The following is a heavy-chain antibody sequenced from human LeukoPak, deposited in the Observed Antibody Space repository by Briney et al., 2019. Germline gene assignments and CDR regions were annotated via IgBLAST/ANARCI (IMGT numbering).Heavy chain of an antibody. Sequence: SETLSLTCTVSGSSISSSSYYWGWIRQPPGKGLEWIGSIYYSGSTYYNPSLKSRVTISVDTSKNHFSLKLSSVTAADTAVYYCARLFRGVTPFDCWGQGTLVTVSS. CDR2: IYYSGST. D-gene: IGHD3-10*01. J-gene: IGHJ4*02. CDR1: GSSISSSSYY. CDR3: ARLFRGVTPFDC. V-gene: IGHV4-39*01.